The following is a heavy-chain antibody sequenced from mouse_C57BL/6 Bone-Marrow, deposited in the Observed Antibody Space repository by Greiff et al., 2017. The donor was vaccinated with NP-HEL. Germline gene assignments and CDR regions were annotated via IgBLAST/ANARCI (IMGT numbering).Heavy chain of an antibody. V-gene: IGHV1-7*01. Sequence: VQGVESGAELAKPGASVKLSCKASGYTFTSYWMHWVKQRPGQGLEWIGYINPSSGYTKYNQKFKDKATLTADKSSSTAYMQLSSLTYEDSAVYYCARRGYYDYDGPWFAYWGQGTLVTVSA. CDR3: ARRGYYDYDGPWFAY. J-gene: IGHJ3*01. CDR1: GYTFTSYW. CDR2: INPSSGYT. D-gene: IGHD2-4*01.